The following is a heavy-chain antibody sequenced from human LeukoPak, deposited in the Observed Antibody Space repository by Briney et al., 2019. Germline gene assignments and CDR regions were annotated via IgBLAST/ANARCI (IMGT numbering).Heavy chain of an antibody. CDR1: GGSFSGYY. V-gene: IGHV4-34*01. CDR2: INHSGST. Sequence: SETLSLTCAVYGGSFSGYYWSWIRQPPGKGLEWIGEINHSGSTNYNPSLKSRVTISVDTSKNQFSLKLSSVTAADTAVYYCASHTLVWFGESRLPRRDAFDIWGQGTMVTVSS. D-gene: IGHD3-10*01. CDR3: ASHTLVWFGESRLPRRDAFDI. J-gene: IGHJ3*02.